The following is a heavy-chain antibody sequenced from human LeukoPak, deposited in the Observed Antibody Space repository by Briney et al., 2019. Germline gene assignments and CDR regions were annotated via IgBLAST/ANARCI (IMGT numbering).Heavy chain of an antibody. CDR1: GYSISSGYY. CDR2: IYHSGST. D-gene: IGHD1/OR15-1a*01. Sequence: SETLSLTCTVSGYSISSGYYWGWVRQPPGKGLEWIGSIYHSGSTYYNPSLKSRVTISVDTSKNQFSLKLGSVTAADTAVYYCARGEQYMDVWGKGTTVTVSS. V-gene: IGHV4-38-2*02. CDR3: ARGEQYMDV. J-gene: IGHJ6*03.